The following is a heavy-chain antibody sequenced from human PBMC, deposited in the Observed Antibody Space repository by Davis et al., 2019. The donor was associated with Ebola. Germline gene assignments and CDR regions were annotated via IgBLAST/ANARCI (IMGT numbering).Heavy chain of an antibody. CDR3: ARWRIGRKDIDL. Sequence: PGGSLRLSCAASGFTFAFSGYTMFCVRPAPGRGPEWVSGVSETGAAIYYADSVKGRFTVSRDDSDNTLSLQMNSLTVEDTAVYYCARWRIGRKDIDLWGQGTQVTVS. J-gene: IGHJ5*02. CDR1: GFTFAFSGYT. V-gene: IGHV3-23*01. D-gene: IGHD4-23*01. CDR2: VSETGAAI.